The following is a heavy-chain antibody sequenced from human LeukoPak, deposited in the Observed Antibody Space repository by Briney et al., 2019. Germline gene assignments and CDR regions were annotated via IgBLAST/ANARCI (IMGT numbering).Heavy chain of an antibody. Sequence: GGSLRLSCAASGFTFSRYIMHWVRQAPGKGPEWVAFISNDGGKKYYADSVKGRFTISRDNAKNSLYLQMNSLRAEDTAVYYCARAGYYSLPYYYYYMDVWGKGTTVTVSS. CDR3: ARAGYYSLPYYYYYMDV. V-gene: IGHV3-30*04. CDR1: GFTFSRYI. CDR2: ISNDGGKK. J-gene: IGHJ6*03. D-gene: IGHD3-22*01.